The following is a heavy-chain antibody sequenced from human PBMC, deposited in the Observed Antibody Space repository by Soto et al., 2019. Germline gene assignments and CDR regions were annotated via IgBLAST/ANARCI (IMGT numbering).Heavy chain of an antibody. V-gene: IGHV1-69*02. Sequence: QVQLVQSGAEVKKPGSSVKVSCKASGGTFSSYIISWVRQAPGQGLEWMGRIIPILGIANQAQKFQGRVTITADKSTSTAYMELSSLRAEDTAVYYCARFPQTAIVGAADFDYWGQGTLVTVSS. CDR1: GGTFSSYI. CDR2: IIPILGIA. J-gene: IGHJ4*02. CDR3: ARFPQTAIVGAADFDY. D-gene: IGHD1-26*01.